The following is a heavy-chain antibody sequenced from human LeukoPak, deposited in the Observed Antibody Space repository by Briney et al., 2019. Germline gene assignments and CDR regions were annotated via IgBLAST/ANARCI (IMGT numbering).Heavy chain of an antibody. V-gene: IGHV3-21*01. CDR1: GFTFSSYS. D-gene: IGHD3-3*01. Sequence: GGSLRLSCAASGFTFSSYSMNWVRQAPGKGLEWVSSISSSSSYIYYADSVKGRFTISRENAKNSLYLKMNSLRAEDTAVYYCARDKFLPHYDFWSGYFPDYWGQGTLVTVSS. CDR2: ISSSSSYI. CDR3: ARDKFLPHYDFWSGYFPDY. J-gene: IGHJ4*02.